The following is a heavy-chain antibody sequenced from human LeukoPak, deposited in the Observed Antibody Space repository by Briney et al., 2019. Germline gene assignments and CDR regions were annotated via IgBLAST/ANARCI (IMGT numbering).Heavy chain of an antibody. V-gene: IGHV3-11*04. CDR2: ISSSGSTI. CDR1: GFTFSDYY. D-gene: IGHD4-17*01. Sequence: GGSLRLSCAASGFTFSDYYMSWIRQAPGKGLEWVSYISSSGSTIYYADSVKGRFTISRDNAKNSLYLQMNSLRAEDTAVYYCARVPPPYLTTVSDFNAFDIWGQGTMVTVSS. CDR3: ARVPPPYLTTVSDFNAFDI. J-gene: IGHJ3*02.